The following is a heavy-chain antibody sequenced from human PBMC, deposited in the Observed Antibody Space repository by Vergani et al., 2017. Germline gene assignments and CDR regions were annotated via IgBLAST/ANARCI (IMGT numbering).Heavy chain of an antibody. D-gene: IGHD2-2*02. CDR3: AKGIYCSSTSCYIRRLHDFDY. CDR2: ISGSGGRT. Sequence: EVQLLASGGGLVKPGGSLRLSCAASGFTFSSYAMSWVRQAPGKGLEWVSAISGSGGRTYYADSVKGRFTISRDTSKNALYLQMNSLRAEDTAVYYCAKGIYCSSTSCYIRRLHDFDYWGQGTLVTVSS. V-gene: IGHV3-23*01. J-gene: IGHJ4*02. CDR1: GFTFSSYA.